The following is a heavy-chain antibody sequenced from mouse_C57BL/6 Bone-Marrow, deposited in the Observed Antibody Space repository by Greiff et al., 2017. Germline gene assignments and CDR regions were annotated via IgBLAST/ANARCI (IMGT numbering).Heavy chain of an antibody. V-gene: IGHV1-50*01. CDR1: GYTFTSYW. J-gene: IGHJ2*01. CDR2: IDPSDSYT. D-gene: IGHD2-10*01. CDR3: ARSCSYWYFDF. Sequence: QVQLQQPGAELVKPGASVKLSCKASGYTFTSYWMQWVKQRPGQGLEWIGEIDPSDSYTNYNQKFKGKATLTVDTSSSTAYMQLSSLTSEDAAVYYCARSCSYWYFDFGGRGTALTVTS.